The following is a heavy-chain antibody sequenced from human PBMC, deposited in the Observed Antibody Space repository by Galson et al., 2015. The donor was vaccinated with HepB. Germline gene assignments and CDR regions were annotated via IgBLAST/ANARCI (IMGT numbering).Heavy chain of an antibody. J-gene: IGHJ4*02. D-gene: IGHD3-3*01. CDR1: GFTFSSYG. CDR2: ISYDGSTK. CDR3: AGSKPDFWSGYYGVFDY. V-gene: IGHV3-30*03. Sequence: SLRLSCAASGFTFSSYGMNWVRQAPGKGLEWVAVISYDGSTKYYADSVKGRFTISRDNSKNTLYLQMNSLRAEDTAVYYCAGSKPDFWSGYYGVFDYWGQGTLVTVSS.